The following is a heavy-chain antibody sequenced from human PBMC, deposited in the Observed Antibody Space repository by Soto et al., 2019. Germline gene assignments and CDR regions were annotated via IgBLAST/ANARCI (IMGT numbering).Heavy chain of an antibody. V-gene: IGHV4-34*09. CDR3: ARFSPYDTGFDY. CDR2: INYNGDT. Sequence: PSQTMSLTCAVFGGSFSGYGWSGIRQHKEKGLEWIGEINYNGDTYYNPSRESRATISVQTSKNQFSLKLSSVTAADTAVYYCARFSPYDTGFDYWGQGTLVTVSS. CDR1: GGSFSGYG. D-gene: IGHD3-9*01. J-gene: IGHJ4*02.